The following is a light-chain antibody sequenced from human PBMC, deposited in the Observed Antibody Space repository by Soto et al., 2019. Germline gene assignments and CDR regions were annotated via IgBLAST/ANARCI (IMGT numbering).Light chain of an antibody. J-gene: IGKJ4*01. Sequence: EIVLTQSPATLSLSPGERATLSCRASQSVSSYLAWYQQKPGQAPRLLLYDASNRATGIPARFSGSGSGTDVTLPIISRVPEDVAVCYCQQRSNCPLTFGGGTQVEIK. CDR3: QQRSNCPLT. CDR1: QSVSSY. CDR2: DAS. V-gene: IGKV3-11*01.